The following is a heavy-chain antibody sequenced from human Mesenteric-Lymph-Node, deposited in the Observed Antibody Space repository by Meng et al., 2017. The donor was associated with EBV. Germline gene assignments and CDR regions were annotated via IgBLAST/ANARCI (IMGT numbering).Heavy chain of an antibody. J-gene: IGHJ4*02. D-gene: IGHD6-19*01. Sequence: QGQLQQWGAVLLKPAETLSLSCAVYGGSFNDYYWIWIRQAPGKGLEWIGEINHIRSVYYNPSLKSRVTISVDTSNNQISLRLTSVTAADTAIYYCARVRSSGSGLIRNYFDYWGQGTLVTVSS. V-gene: IGHV4-34*02. CDR3: ARVRSSGSGLIRNYFDY. CDR2: INHIRSV. CDR1: GGSFNDYY.